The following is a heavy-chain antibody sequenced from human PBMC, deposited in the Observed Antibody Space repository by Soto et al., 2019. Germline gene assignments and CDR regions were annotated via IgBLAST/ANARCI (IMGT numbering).Heavy chain of an antibody. CDR2: VWSDGSKE. CDR3: ARDMDPNCRYSRLDS. CDR1: GFTFRNYG. J-gene: IGHJ5*01. Sequence: QVQMVESGGGVVQPGRSLRLSCSTTGFTFRNYGIHWVRQAPGKGLEWVAVVWSDGSKEYYADSVKGRFTISRDQSKSTADLQMNSLRDDDTAVYYCARDMDPNCRYSRLDSWGQGTLVIVSS. V-gene: IGHV3-33*01. D-gene: IGHD3-16*02.